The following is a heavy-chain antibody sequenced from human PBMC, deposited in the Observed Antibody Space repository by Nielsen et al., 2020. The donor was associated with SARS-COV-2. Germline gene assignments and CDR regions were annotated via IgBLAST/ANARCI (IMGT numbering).Heavy chain of an antibody. CDR2: ISWNSGSI. CDR3: ASSYWYFDL. Sequence: SLKISCAASGFTFSSYAMHWVRQAPGKGLEWVSGISWNSGSIGYADSVKGRFTISRDNAKNSLYLQINSLRAEDTALYYCASSYWYFDLWGRGTLVTVSS. CDR1: GFTFSSYA. J-gene: IGHJ2*01. V-gene: IGHV3-9*01.